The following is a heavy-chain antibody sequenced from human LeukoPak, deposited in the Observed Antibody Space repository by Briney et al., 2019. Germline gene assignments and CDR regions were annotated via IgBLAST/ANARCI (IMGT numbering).Heavy chain of an antibody. CDR1: GYSISSGYY. Sequence: SETLSLTCTVSGYSISSGYYWGWIRQPPGKGLEWIVNIYHTGSTNYNPSLKSRVTMSVDTSKNQFSLKLSSVTAADTAVYYCARDQYYYDSSGYSRFDPWGQGTLVTVSS. J-gene: IGHJ5*02. D-gene: IGHD3-22*01. CDR2: IYHTGST. CDR3: ARDQYYYDSSGYSRFDP. V-gene: IGHV4-38-2*02.